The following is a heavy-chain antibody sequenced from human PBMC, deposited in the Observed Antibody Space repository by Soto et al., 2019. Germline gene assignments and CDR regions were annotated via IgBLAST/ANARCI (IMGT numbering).Heavy chain of an antibody. J-gene: IGHJ5*01. V-gene: IGHV5-51*01. CDR3: ARHEGYYASGSYWSDS. Sequence: GESLKISCKGSGYNFAIYWIAWVRQKPGKGLECMGIIYPSDSDIRYSPSFQGQVTISADKSISTVYLQWSSLKASDTAMYYCARHEGYYASGSYWSDSWGQGTLVTVSS. D-gene: IGHD3-10*01. CDR2: IYPSDSDI. CDR1: GYNFAIYW.